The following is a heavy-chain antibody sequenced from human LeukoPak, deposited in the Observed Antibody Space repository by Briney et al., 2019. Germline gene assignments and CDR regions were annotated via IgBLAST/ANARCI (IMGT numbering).Heavy chain of an antibody. Sequence: GGSLRLSRAASGFTFSTYAMTWVRQAPGKGLEWVSAISGSGGSTYYADSVKGRFTISRDNSKNTLHLQMNSLRVEDTAVYYCAKDPTGLGTAEYFQHWGQGTLVTVSS. D-gene: IGHD6-13*01. V-gene: IGHV3-23*01. CDR1: GFTFSTYA. J-gene: IGHJ1*01. CDR2: ISGSGGST. CDR3: AKDPTGLGTAEYFQH.